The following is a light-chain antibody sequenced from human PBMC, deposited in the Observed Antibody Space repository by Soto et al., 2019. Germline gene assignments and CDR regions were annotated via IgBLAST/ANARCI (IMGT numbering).Light chain of an antibody. V-gene: IGKV3-20*01. CDR3: QQYGSSRWT. Sequence: EIVLTQSPGTLSLSPGERATLSCRASQSVSSIYLAWYQQKPGQALRLLIYGASSRATGIPDRFSGSGSGTDFTLTISRLETEDFAVYYCQQYGSSRWTFGQGTNVDIK. J-gene: IGKJ1*01. CDR1: QSVSSIY. CDR2: GAS.